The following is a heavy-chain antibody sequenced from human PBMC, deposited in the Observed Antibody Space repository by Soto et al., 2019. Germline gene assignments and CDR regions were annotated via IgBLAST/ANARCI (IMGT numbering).Heavy chain of an antibody. D-gene: IGHD4-4*01. CDR3: ARLHSHGTYGMDV. J-gene: IGHJ6*02. CDR1: GGSFTYT. V-gene: IGHV1-69*01. Sequence: QMNLVQSGPEVRKPGSSVKVSCKASGGSFTYTLSWVRQAPGQGLEWMGGIIPIFGTTNYAEKFQGRVTITADESTKTAFMELSTLRSEDTAVYYCARLHSHGTYGMDVWGQWTAVIVSS. CDR2: IIPIFGTT.